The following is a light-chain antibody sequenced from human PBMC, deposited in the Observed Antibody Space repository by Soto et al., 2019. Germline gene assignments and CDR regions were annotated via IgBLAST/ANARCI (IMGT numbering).Light chain of an antibody. CDR2: QGN. V-gene: IGLV3-1*01. J-gene: IGLJ2*01. CDR3: QAWDSSTADVV. Sequence: SYELTQPPSVSVSPGQTASITCSGDKLGDKYACWYQQKPGQSPVLVIYQGNKRPSGIPERFSGSNSGNTATLTISGTQAMDEADYYCQAWDSSTADVVFGGGTKVTVL. CDR1: KLGDKY.